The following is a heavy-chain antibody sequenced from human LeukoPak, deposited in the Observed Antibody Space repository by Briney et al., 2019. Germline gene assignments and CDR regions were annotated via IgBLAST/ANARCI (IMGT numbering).Heavy chain of an antibody. CDR2: ISAYNGNT. J-gene: IGHJ4*02. V-gene: IGHV1-18*01. CDR3: ARGYDILTGYYFFDY. Sequence: ASVKVSCKASGYTLTSYGISWVRQAPGHGLEWVGWISAYNGNTNYAQKLQARVTMTTNTSTSTAYMELRSLRSDDTAVYYCARGYDILTGYYFFDYWGQGTLVTVSS. CDR1: GYTLTSYG. D-gene: IGHD3-9*01.